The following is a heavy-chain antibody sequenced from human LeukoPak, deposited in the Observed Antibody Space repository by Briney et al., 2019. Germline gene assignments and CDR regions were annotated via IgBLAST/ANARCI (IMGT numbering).Heavy chain of an antibody. J-gene: IGHJ6*02. Sequence: GASVKVSCKASGYTFTSYAMNWVRQAPGQGLEWMGGIIPIFGTANYAQKFQGRVTITADESTSTAYMELSSLRSEDTAVYYCARDKGRLVVPAADGYYYYGMDVWGQGTTVTVSS. CDR2: IIPIFGTA. D-gene: IGHD2-2*01. CDR3: ARDKGRLVVPAADGYYYYGMDV. V-gene: IGHV1-69*13. CDR1: GYTFTSYA.